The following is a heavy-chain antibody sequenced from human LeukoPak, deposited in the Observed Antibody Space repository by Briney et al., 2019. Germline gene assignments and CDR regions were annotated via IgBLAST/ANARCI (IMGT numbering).Heavy chain of an antibody. J-gene: IGHJ5*02. CDR3: ARRLRIQLWFDWFDP. D-gene: IGHD5-18*01. Sequence: SETLSLTCTVSGGSISSSSYYWGWIRQPPGKGLEWIGSIYYSGSTYYNPSLKSRVPISVDTSKTQFSLKLSSVTAADTAVYYCARRLRIQLWFDWFDPWGQGTLVTVSS. V-gene: IGHV4-39*01. CDR2: IYYSGST. CDR1: GGSISSSSYY.